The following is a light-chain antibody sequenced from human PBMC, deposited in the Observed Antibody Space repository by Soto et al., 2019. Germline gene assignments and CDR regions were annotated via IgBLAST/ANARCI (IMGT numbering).Light chain of an antibody. CDR1: QSLNNE. Sequence: DIQMTQSHSTLSASVGDRVTITCRASQSLNNELAWYQQKPGKAPNLLMYDASTLERGVPSRFSGTGSGTEFTLTISSLQPDDFATYYCQQYHRSSITFGQGTRLEI. J-gene: IGKJ5*01. V-gene: IGKV1-5*01. CDR3: QQYHRSSIT. CDR2: DAS.